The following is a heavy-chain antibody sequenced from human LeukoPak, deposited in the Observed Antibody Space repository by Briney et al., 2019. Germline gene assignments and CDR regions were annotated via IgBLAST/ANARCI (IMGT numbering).Heavy chain of an antibody. V-gene: IGHV4-59*01. Sequence: PSETLSFTCTVSGGSISSYYWSWVRQPPGKGLEWIGYVSYSGSTDYNPSLKSRVIISIDTSKNQFSLGLSSVTAADTAVYYCARENDRYGRIDYWGQGTQVTVSS. CDR2: VSYSGST. D-gene: IGHD5-18*01. CDR1: GGSISSYY. CDR3: ARENDRYGRIDY. J-gene: IGHJ4*02.